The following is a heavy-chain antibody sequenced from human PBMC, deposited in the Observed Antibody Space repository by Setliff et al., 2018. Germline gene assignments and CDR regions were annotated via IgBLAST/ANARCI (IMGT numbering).Heavy chain of an antibody. J-gene: IGHJ4*02. CDR1: GGSTSNYY. V-gene: IGHV4-59*12. Sequence: SETLSLTCTVSGGSTSNYYWSWIRQSPGKGLEWIGYIHYSGKTNYNPPLKSRVSISVDTSKNQFSLKLSSVTAADTAVYYCARESRYYYDNLGTLDYWGQGTLVTVSS. CDR3: ARESRYYYDNLGTLDY. D-gene: IGHD3-22*01. CDR2: IHYSGKT.